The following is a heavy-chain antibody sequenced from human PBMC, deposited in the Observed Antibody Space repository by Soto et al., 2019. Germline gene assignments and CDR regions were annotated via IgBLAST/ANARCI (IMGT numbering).Heavy chain of an antibody. D-gene: IGHD2-2*01. CDR3: ARDGYCSSTSCPGGYYGMDV. J-gene: IGHJ6*02. Sequence: SVKVSCKASGGTFSSYAISWVRQAPGQGLEWMGGIIPIFGTANYAQKFQGRVTITADESTSTAYMELSSLRSEDTAVYYCARDGYCSSTSCPGGYYGMDVWGQGTTVTVSS. CDR1: GGTFSSYA. V-gene: IGHV1-69*13. CDR2: IIPIFGTA.